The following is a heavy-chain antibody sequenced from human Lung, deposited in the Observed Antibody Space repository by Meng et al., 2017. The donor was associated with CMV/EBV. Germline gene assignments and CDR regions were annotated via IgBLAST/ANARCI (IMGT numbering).Heavy chain of an antibody. V-gene: IGHV3-30*04. CDR3: ARAFYDSIFDGMDV. CDR2: ISYDGSNK. D-gene: IGHD3-22*01. CDR1: GFTFSSYA. Sequence: GGSXRLXXAASGFTFSSYAMHWVRQAPGKGLEWVAVISYDGSNKYYADSVKGRFTISRDNSKNTLYLQMNSLRAEDTAVYYCARAFYDSIFDGMDVWGQGTTVTVSS. J-gene: IGHJ6*02.